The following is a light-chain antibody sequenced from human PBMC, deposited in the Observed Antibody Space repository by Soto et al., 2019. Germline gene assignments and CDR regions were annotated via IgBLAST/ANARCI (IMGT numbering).Light chain of an antibody. CDR3: QQDNFYPYT. Sequence: DIQMTQSPSTLSASVGDRVTITCRASQSISRWLAWYHQKPGKAPKLLISDVSTLQSGVPSRFSGSGSGTEFTLTISSLQPDDFSTYYCQQDNFYPYTFGQGTKLEI. V-gene: IGKV1-5*01. CDR1: QSISRW. CDR2: DVS. J-gene: IGKJ2*01.